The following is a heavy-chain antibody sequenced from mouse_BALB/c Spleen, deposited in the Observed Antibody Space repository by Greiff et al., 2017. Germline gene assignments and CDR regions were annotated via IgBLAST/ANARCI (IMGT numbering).Heavy chain of an antibody. J-gene: IGHJ1*01. CDR1: GYTFTSYW. D-gene: IGHD1-1*01. V-gene: IGHV1S127*01. Sequence: QVQLQQPGAELVKPGASVKMSCKASGYTFTSYWMHWVKQRPGQGLEWIGVIDPSDSYTSYNQKFKGKATLTVDTSSSTAYMQLSSLTSEDSAVYYFTSYYYGSSYWYFDVWGAGTTVTVSS. CDR3: TSYYYGSSYWYFDV. CDR2: IDPSDSYT.